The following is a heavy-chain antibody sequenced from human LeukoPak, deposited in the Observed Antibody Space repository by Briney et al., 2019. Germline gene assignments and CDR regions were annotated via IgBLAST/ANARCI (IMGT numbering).Heavy chain of an antibody. J-gene: IGHJ4*02. V-gene: IGHV1-2*02. CDR2: INPNSGGT. D-gene: IGHD3-10*01. CDR3: ASWAQGGSGSLH. Sequence: ASVKVSCKASGYTLTSYDINWVRQATGQGLEWMGWINPNSGGTNYAQKFQGRVTMTRDTSISTAYMELSRLRSDDTAVYYCASWAQGGSGSLHWGQGTLVTVSS. CDR1: GYTLTSYD.